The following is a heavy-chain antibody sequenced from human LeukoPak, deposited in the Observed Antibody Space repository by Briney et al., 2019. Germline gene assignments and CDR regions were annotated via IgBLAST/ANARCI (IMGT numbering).Heavy chain of an antibody. CDR3: ARVVRSGRSLGWFDP. J-gene: IGHJ5*02. CDR2: IYYSGST. Sequence: AGGSLRLSCAASGFTFISSGMSWVRQPPGKGLEWIGSIYYSGSTYYNPSLKSRVTISVDTSKNQFSLKLNSVTAADTAVYYCARVVRSGRSLGWFDPWGQGTLVTVSS. CDR1: GFTFISSGM. D-gene: IGHD1-26*01. V-gene: IGHV4-39*07.